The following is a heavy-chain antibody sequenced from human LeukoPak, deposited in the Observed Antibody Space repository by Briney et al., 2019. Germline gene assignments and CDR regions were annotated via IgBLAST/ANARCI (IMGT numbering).Heavy chain of an antibody. Sequence: GGSLRLSCAASGFTFSSYWMSWVRQAPGKGLEWVAKIKKDGSEKYYVDSVKGRFTISRDNAKTSRSLQMNSLSPEDTAVYYCTRHLSGVTGYTYGRGIDYWGQGTLVTVSS. CDR1: GFTFSSYW. V-gene: IGHV3-7*01. D-gene: IGHD5-18*01. CDR2: IKKDGSEK. CDR3: TRHLSGVTGYTYGRGIDY. J-gene: IGHJ4*02.